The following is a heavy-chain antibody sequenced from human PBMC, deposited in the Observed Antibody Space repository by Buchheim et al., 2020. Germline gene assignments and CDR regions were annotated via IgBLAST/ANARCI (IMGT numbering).Heavy chain of an antibody. Sequence: EIQVVEAGGDLVQPGGSLTLSCATSGLSFSSHWMSWVRQAPGKGLEWVANIKQDGSEKYYVDSVKDRFTISRDNARSSLSLQMTSLRVEDTAVYYCGVQGNYWGQGTL. CDR3: GVQGNY. V-gene: IGHV3-7*01. CDR2: IKQDGSEK. D-gene: IGHD3-10*01. CDR1: GLSFSSHW. J-gene: IGHJ4*02.